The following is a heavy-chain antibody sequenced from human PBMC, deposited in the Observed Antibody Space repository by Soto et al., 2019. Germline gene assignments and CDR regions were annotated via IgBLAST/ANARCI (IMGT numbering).Heavy chain of an antibody. J-gene: IGHJ4*02. D-gene: IGHD3-22*01. V-gene: IGHV3-72*01. CDR2: TRNRANSYTT. Sequence: EVQLVESGGGLVQPGGSLRLSCAASGFTFSDHYMDWVRQAPGKGLEWVGRTRNRANSYTTEYAASVKGRFTISRDDSKNSLDLQMNSLKTEDTAVYYCARAVYDSSGSYYFDYWGQGTLVTVSS. CDR3: ARAVYDSSGSYYFDY. CDR1: GFTFSDHY.